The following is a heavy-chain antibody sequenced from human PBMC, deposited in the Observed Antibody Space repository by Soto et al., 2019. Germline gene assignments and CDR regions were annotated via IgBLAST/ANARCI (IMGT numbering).Heavy chain of an antibody. CDR2: IYHSGTT. Sequence: SETLSLTCTVSGDSITSNSYFWAWIRQPPGKGLEWIGSIYHSGTTYYSPSLKSRVTISVDTSENQFSLKLTSVTAADTAVYYCARGGDGFDLWGQGKMVTVS. CDR1: GDSITSNSYF. J-gene: IGHJ3*01. V-gene: IGHV4-39*07. CDR3: ARGGDGFDL.